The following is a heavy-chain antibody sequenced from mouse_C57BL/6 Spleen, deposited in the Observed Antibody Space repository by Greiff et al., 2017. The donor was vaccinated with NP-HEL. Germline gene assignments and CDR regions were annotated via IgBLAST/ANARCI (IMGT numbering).Heavy chain of an antibody. V-gene: IGHV1-61*01. CDR3: AYYDYDVGFAY. CDR2: IYPSDSET. Sequence: QVQLQQPGAELVRPGSSVKLSCKASGYTFTSYWMDWVKQRPGQGLEWIGNIYPSDSETHYNQKFKDKATLTVDKSSSTAYMQLSSLTSEDSAVYYCAYYDYDVGFAYWGQGTLVTVSA. D-gene: IGHD2-4*01. J-gene: IGHJ3*01. CDR1: GYTFTSYW.